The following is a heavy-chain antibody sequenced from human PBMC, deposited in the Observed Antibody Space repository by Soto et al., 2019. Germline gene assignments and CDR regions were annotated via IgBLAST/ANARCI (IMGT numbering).Heavy chain of an antibody. CDR1: GFTFSSYA. J-gene: IGHJ4*02. V-gene: IGHV3-23*01. CDR2: ISGSGGST. Sequence: LRLSCAASGFTFSSYAMSWVRQAPGKGLEWVSAISGSGGSTYYADSVKGRFTISRDNSKSTLYLQMNSLRAEDTAVYYCAKGDCSGGTCYSLVYFDYWGQGTLVTVSS. CDR3: AKGDCSGGTCYSLVYFDY. D-gene: IGHD2-15*01.